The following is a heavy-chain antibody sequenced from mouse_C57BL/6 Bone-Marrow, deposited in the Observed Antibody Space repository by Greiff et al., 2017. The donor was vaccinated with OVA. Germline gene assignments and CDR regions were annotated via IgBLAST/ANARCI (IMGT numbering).Heavy chain of an antibody. Sequence: VQLKESGGGLVKPGGSLKLSCAASGFTFSSYAMSWVRQTPEKRLEWVATISDGGSYTYYPDNVKGRFTISRDNAKNNLYLQMSHLKSEDTAMYYCARDLYGNYLDYWGQGTTLTVSS. CDR2: ISDGGSYT. J-gene: IGHJ2*01. CDR3: ARDLYGNYLDY. CDR1: GFTFSSYA. V-gene: IGHV5-4*01. D-gene: IGHD2-1*01.